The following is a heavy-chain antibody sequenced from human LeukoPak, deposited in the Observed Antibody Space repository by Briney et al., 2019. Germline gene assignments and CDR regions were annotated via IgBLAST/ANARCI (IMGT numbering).Heavy chain of an antibody. J-gene: IGHJ4*02. Sequence: GGSLRLPCAASEFTFSNYWMSWVRQAPGKGLEWVANIRQDGNEKKYVDSVKGRFTISRDNAKNSLYLQMNSLRAEDTAVYYCARHTRGYSYGYWGQGTLVTVSS. CDR3: ARHTRGYSYGY. V-gene: IGHV3-7*03. D-gene: IGHD5-18*01. CDR2: IRQDGNEK. CDR1: EFTFSNYW.